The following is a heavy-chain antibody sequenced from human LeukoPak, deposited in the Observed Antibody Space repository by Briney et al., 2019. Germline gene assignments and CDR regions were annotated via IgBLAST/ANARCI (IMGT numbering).Heavy chain of an antibody. V-gene: IGHV4-59*01. Sequence: PSETLSLTCTVSGGSISSYYWSWIRQPPGKGLEWIGYIYYSGSTNYNPSLKSRVTISVDTSKNQFSLKLSSVTAADTAVYCCARDRWGEGDSGSYLDAFDIWGQGTMVTVSS. J-gene: IGHJ3*02. D-gene: IGHD1-26*01. CDR2: IYYSGST. CDR3: ARDRWGEGDSGSYLDAFDI. CDR1: GGSISSYY.